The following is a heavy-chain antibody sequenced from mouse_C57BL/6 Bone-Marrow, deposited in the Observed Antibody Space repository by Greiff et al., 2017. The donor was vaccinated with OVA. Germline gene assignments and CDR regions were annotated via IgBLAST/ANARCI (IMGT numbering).Heavy chain of an antibody. V-gene: IGHV3-6*01. D-gene: IGHD1-1*01. J-gene: IGHJ4*01. CDR2: ISYDGSN. Sequence: DVQLQESGPGLVKPSQSLSLTCSVTGYSITSGYYWNWIRQFPGNKLEWMGYISYDGSNNYNPSLKNRISITRDTSKNQFFLKLNSVTTEDTATYYCARGGTTEEQAMDYWGQGTSVTVSS. CDR1: GYSITSGYY. CDR3: ARGGTTEEQAMDY.